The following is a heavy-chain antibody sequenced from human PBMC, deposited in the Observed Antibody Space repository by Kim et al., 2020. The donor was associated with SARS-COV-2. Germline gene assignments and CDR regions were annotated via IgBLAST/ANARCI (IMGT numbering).Heavy chain of an antibody. CDR1: GGSISSGDYY. D-gene: IGHD4-17*01. CDR3: ARGRSMTTVTTLHWYFDL. Sequence: SETLSLTCTVSGGSISSGDYYWSWIRQPPGKGLEWIGYIYYSGSTYYNPSLKSRVTIPVDTSKNQFSLKLSSVTAADTAVYYCARGRSMTTVTTLHWYFDLWGRGTLVTVSS. J-gene: IGHJ2*01. CDR2: IYYSGST. V-gene: IGHV4-30-4*01.